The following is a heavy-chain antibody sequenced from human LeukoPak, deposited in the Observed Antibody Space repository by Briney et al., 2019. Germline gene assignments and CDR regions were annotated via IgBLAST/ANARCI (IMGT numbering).Heavy chain of an antibody. V-gene: IGHV1-69*13. J-gene: IGHJ4*02. D-gene: IGHD6-13*01. CDR1: GYTFTSYG. Sequence: SVKVSCKASGYTFTSYGISWVRQAPGQGLEWMGGIIPIFGTANYAPKFQGRVTITADESTSTAYMELSSLESDDTAVYYCASTYTNTWYFDYWGQGTLVTVSS. CDR2: IIPIFGTA. CDR3: ASTYTNTWYFDY.